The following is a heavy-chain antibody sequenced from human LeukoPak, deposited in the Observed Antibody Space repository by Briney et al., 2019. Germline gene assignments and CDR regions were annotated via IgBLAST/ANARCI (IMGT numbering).Heavy chain of an antibody. V-gene: IGHV4-61*08. D-gene: IGHD3-10*01. J-gene: IGHJ4*02. CDR1: GGSISSGDYY. CDR2: IFYSGST. Sequence: PSETLSLTCTVSGGSISSGDYYWSWIRQPPGKELEWIGYIFYSGSTNYNPSLKSRVSMSVDRSKNQFSLRLNSVTAADTAIYFCARGTRSSGLYYWGQGTLVTVSS. CDR3: ARGTRSSGLYY.